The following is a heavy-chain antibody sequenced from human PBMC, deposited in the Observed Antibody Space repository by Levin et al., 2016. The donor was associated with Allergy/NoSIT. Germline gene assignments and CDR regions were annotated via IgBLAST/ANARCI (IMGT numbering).Heavy chain of an antibody. Sequence: WIRQPPGKGLEWVANIKEDGSEKYYVDSVKGRFTISRDNAKNSLYLQMNSLRAEDTAVYYCARDSLYYDYWSGYRDAFDIWGQGTMVTVSS. J-gene: IGHJ3*02. CDR3: ARDSLYYDYWSGYRDAFDI. V-gene: IGHV3-7*03. D-gene: IGHD3-3*01. CDR2: IKEDGSEK.